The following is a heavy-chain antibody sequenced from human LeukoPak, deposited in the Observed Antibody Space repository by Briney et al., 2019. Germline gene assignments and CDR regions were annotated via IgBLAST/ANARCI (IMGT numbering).Heavy chain of an antibody. CDR3: ARDGVAVASHPYYYYGMDV. Sequence: GRSLRLSCAASGFTFSSYAMHWARQAPGKGLEWVAVISYDGSNKYYADSVKGRFTISRDNSKNTLYLQMNSLRAEDTAVYYCARDGVAVASHPYYYYGMDVWGQGTTVTVSS. D-gene: IGHD6-19*01. CDR2: ISYDGSNK. V-gene: IGHV3-30*04. J-gene: IGHJ6*02. CDR1: GFTFSSYA.